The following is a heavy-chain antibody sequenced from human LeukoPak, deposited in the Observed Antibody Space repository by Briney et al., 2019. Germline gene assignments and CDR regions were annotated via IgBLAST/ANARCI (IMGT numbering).Heavy chain of an antibody. CDR2: IYYSGST. CDR3: ATPYSSSWYDAFDI. D-gene: IGHD6-13*01. Sequence: NPSETLSLTCTVSGGSISSYYWSWIRQPPGKGLEWIGYIYYSGSTNYNPSLKSRVTISVDTSKNQFSLKLSSVTAADTAVYYCATPYSSSWYDAFDIWGQGTMVTVSS. J-gene: IGHJ3*02. CDR1: GGSISSYY. V-gene: IGHV4-59*01.